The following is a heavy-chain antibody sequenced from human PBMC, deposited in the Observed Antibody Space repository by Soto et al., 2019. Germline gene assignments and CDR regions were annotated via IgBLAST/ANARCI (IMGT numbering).Heavy chain of an antibody. CDR3: AREGYSGYEYAFDI. CDR2: IYYSGST. Sequence: PSETLSLTCTVSGDSISSYYWSWFRQPPGKGLEWIGYIYYSGSTNYNPSLKSRVTISVDTSKNQFSLKLSSVTAADTAVYYCAREGYSGYEYAFDIWGQGTMVTVSS. D-gene: IGHD5-12*01. CDR1: GDSISSYY. V-gene: IGHV4-59*01. J-gene: IGHJ3*02.